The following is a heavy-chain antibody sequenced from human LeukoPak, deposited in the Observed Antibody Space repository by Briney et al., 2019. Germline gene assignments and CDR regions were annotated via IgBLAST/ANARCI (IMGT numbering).Heavy chain of an antibody. CDR3: ARDFIPYLGVAFDI. V-gene: IGHV3-11*04. Sequence: GGSLRLSCAASGFTFSDYYMSWIRQAPGKGLEWVSYISSSGSTIYYADSVKGRFTISRDNAKNSLYLQMNSLRAEDTAVYYCARDFIPYLGVAFDIWGQGTMVTVSS. J-gene: IGHJ3*02. D-gene: IGHD3-16*01. CDR2: ISSSGSTI. CDR1: GFTFSDYY.